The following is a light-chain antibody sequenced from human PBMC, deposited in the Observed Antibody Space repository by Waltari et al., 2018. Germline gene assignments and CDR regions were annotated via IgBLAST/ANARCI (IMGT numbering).Light chain of an antibody. Sequence: SYVLTQPPSVSVPPGRPARTTCSVNNIAATSVHWYLQKPGQAPVLFVRDDRDRPPGTPERVSGSNSGSTATLTVSRVEAGDEAVYYCQVWDTTGDHVVFGGGTRLTVL. CDR1: NIAATS. V-gene: IGLV3-21*02. CDR3: QVWDTTGDHVV. CDR2: DDR. J-gene: IGLJ2*01.